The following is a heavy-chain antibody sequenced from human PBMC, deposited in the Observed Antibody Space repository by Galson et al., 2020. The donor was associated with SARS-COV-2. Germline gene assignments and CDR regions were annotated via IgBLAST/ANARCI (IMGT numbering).Heavy chain of an antibody. Sequence: ASETLSLTCTVSGGSISSGDYYWRWIRQPPGKGLEWIGYIYYSGSTYYNPSLKIPVTISVDTSKNQFSLKLSSVTAADTAVYYCARTPVLRYFDWLLTNWFDPWGQGTLVTVSS. CDR2: IYYSGST. D-gene: IGHD3-9*01. CDR3: ARTPVLRYFDWLLTNWFDP. J-gene: IGHJ5*02. CDR1: GGSISSGDYY. V-gene: IGHV4-30-4*01.